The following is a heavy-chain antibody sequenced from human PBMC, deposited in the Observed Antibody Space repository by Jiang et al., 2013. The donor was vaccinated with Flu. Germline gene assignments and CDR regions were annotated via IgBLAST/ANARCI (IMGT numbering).Heavy chain of an antibody. Sequence: SCKVSGNSFSNYWIAWVRQMPGKGLEWMGIIFLGDSDTRYSPSFQGQVTISADKSINTAYLQWSSLKASDTAMYYCARRGIAAAGTYGMDVWGQGTTVTVSS. V-gene: IGHV5-51*01. J-gene: IGHJ6*02. CDR2: IFLGDSDT. CDR1: GNSFSNYW. D-gene: IGHD6-13*01. CDR3: ARRGIAAAGTYGMDV.